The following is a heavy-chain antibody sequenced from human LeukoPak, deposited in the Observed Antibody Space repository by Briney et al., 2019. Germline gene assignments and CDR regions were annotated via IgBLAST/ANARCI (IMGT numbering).Heavy chain of an antibody. D-gene: IGHD4-17*01. CDR1: GFTFSTYG. Sequence: AGGSLRLSCEASGFTFSTYGMHWVRQAPGKGLEWLAVIWYDGSNKNYADSVKGRFTISRDNSKNTLYLQMNSLRAEDTAVYYCARGGRTTWHGMDVWGQGTTVTVSS. V-gene: IGHV3-33*01. CDR2: IWYDGSNK. CDR3: ARGGRTTWHGMDV. J-gene: IGHJ6*02.